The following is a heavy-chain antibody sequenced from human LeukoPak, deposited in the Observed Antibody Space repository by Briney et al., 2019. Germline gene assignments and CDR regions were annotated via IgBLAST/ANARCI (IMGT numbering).Heavy chain of an antibody. Sequence: GGSLRLSCAASGFSFSDFGMHWVRQAPGKGLEWVAFIRYDGKNKDYADSVKGRLTISRDDSKNTLYLQMNNLRAEDTAVYYCAKTIPAIRGEIDYWGQGTLVTVSS. J-gene: IGHJ4*02. CDR1: GFSFSDFG. CDR3: AKTIPAIRGEIDY. V-gene: IGHV3-30*02. CDR2: IRYDGKNK. D-gene: IGHD3-10*01.